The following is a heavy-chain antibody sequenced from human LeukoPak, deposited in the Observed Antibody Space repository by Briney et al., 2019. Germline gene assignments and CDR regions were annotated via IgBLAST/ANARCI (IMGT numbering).Heavy chain of an antibody. J-gene: IGHJ4*02. CDR1: GFIFSNYA. CDR3: ARKNGLDY. CDR2: ISGSGGST. V-gene: IGHV3-23*01. Sequence: GGSLRLSCAASGFIFSNYAMSWVRQAPGKGLEWISGISGSGGSTVYADSVKGRFTISRDNSKNIMYLQMNSLRAEDTAVYYCARKNGLDYWGQGTLVTVSS.